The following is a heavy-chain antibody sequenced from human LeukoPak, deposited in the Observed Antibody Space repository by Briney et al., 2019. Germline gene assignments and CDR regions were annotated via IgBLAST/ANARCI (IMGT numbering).Heavy chain of an antibody. Sequence: SETLSLTCAVYGGSFSTYYWKGIRQPPGKGLEWIGEINHSGITNYNPSLKSRVIISVDTSKKQSSLRLTSVTAADTAVYYCARGEPGGRDYWGQGTLVTVSS. CDR2: INHSGIT. J-gene: IGHJ4*02. CDR3: ARGEPGGRDY. D-gene: IGHD3-10*01. CDR1: GGSFSTYY. V-gene: IGHV4-34*01.